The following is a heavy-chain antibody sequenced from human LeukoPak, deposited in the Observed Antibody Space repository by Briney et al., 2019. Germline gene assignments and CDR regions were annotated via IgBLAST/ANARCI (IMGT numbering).Heavy chain of an antibody. V-gene: IGHV3-21*01. J-gene: IGHJ4*02. Sequence: GGSLRLSCAASGFTFSSYSMNWVRQAPGKGLEWVSSISGSYSHIYYADSVKGRFTISRDNAKNSLYLQMNSLRAEDTAVYYCAREEWGTMVQFWGQGTLVTVSS. CDR3: AREEWGTMVQF. D-gene: IGHD3-10*01. CDR1: GFTFSSYS. CDR2: ISGSYSHI.